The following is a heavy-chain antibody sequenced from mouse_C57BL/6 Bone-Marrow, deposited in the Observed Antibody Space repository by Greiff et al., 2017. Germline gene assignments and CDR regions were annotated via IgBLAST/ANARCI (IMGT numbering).Heavy chain of an antibody. CDR3: SSDHYASIYFDY. J-gene: IGHJ2*01. V-gene: IGHV1-82*01. D-gene: IGHD1-1*01. Sequence: QVQLQQSGPELVKPGASVKISCKASGYAFSSSWMNWVKQRPGKGLEWIGRIYPGDGDTNYNGKFKGKATLTADKSSSTAYMQLSSLTSEGCAVYFCSSDHYASIYFDYWGQGTTLTVSS. CDR1: GYAFSSSW. CDR2: IYPGDGDT.